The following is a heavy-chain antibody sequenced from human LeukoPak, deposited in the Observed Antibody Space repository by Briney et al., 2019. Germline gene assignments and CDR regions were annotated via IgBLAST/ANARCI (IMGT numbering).Heavy chain of an antibody. CDR1: GYTFTICG. CDR3: ARIRNYYGSGNNWCDL. J-gene: IGHJ5*02. D-gene: IGHD3-10*01. Sequence: ASVKVSFKASGYTFTICGNSRVRQAPGQGREWMGWISAYNGNTNYAQKLQGRVTMTTDTSTSTAYMELRSLRSDDTAVYYCARIRNYYGSGNNWCDLWGQGTLVTVSS. CDR2: ISAYNGNT. V-gene: IGHV1-18*01.